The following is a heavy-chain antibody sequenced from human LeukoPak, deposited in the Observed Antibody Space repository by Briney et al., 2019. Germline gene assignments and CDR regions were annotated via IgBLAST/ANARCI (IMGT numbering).Heavy chain of an antibody. D-gene: IGHD3-3*01. CDR1: GFTFNAYW. Sequence: GGSLRLSCTASGFTFNAYWMTWVSQAPGKGLEFVANIKGDGSQKEYVDSVKGRFTISRDNAKNSLYLQMISLRAEDTAVYYCTRWRGAQSVFEYWGQRTLVTVSS. CDR2: IKGDGSQK. V-gene: IGHV3-7*01. J-gene: IGHJ4*02. CDR3: TRWRGAQSVFEY.